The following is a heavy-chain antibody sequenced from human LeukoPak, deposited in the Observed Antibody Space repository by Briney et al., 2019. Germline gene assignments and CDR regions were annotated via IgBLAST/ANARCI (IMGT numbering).Heavy chain of an antibody. CDR1: GGSISSSTYS. V-gene: IGHV4-39*01. Sequence: SETLSLTCAVSGGSISSSTYSWTWIRQPPGKGLEWIGSIHYDGNTYYKPSLKSRVTISVDTSKIQFSLRLSSATAADMATYYCARHSLNNYGSYYWGQGTLVTVSS. CDR3: ARHSLNNYGSYY. D-gene: IGHD5-24*01. CDR2: IHYDGNT. J-gene: IGHJ4*02.